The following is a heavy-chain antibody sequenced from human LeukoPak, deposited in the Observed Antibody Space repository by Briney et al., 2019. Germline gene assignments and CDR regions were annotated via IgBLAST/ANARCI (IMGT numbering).Heavy chain of an antibody. CDR1: GFTFFSYR. CDR3: EVAKEKPMVRVVSTI. V-gene: IGHV3-21*01. CDR2: VSSSSSYI. Sequence: PWGSLSLSPARSGFTFFSYRINCVGQAPGKGLEWVSSVSSSSSYIYYADSVKGRFTIYRDNAKNSLYLQMNSLRAEDTAVYYCEVAKEKPMVRVVSTIGGQATMVTVSS. D-gene: IGHD3-10*01. J-gene: IGHJ3*02.